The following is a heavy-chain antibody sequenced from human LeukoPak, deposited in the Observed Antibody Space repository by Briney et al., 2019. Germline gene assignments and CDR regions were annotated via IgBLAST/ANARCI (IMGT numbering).Heavy chain of an antibody. V-gene: IGHV3-20*04. CDR1: GFTFDDYG. J-gene: IGHJ6*02. CDR2: INWNGGST. CDR3: ARVISLGGQDYYYYYGMDV. D-gene: IGHD3-3*01. Sequence: GGSLRLSCAASGFTFDDYGMSWVRQAPGKGLEWVSGINWNGGSTGYADSVKGRFTISRDNAKNSLYLQMISLRAEDTALYYCARVISLGGQDYYYYYGMDVWGQGTTVTVSS.